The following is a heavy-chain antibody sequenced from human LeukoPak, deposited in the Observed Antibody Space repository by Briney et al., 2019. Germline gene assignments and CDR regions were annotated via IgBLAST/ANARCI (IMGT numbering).Heavy chain of an antibody. V-gene: IGHV4-61*08. D-gene: IGHD1-26*01. Sequence: SETLSLTCTVSGGSISSGGYYWSWIRQHPGKGLEWIGYIYYSGSTKYNPSLKSRVTMSVDTSRSQFSLKLSSVTAADTAVYYCARGATTWSDYWGQGTLVTVSS. CDR3: ARGATTWSDY. CDR1: GGSISSGGYY. J-gene: IGHJ4*02. CDR2: IYYSGST.